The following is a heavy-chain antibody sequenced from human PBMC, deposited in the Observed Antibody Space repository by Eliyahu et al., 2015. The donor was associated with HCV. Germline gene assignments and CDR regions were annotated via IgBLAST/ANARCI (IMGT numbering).Heavy chain of an antibody. CDR1: GFTFDDYA. CDR2: ISWNSGSI. D-gene: IGHD5-12*01. CDR3: AKASVDIVARGAFDI. V-gene: IGHV3-9*01. Sequence: EVQLVESGGGLVQPGRSLRLSCAASGFTFDDYAMHWVRQAPGKGLEWVSGISWNSGSIGYADSVKGRFTISRDNAKNSLYLQMNSLRAEDTALYYCAKASVDIVARGAFDIWGQGTMVTVSS. J-gene: IGHJ3*02.